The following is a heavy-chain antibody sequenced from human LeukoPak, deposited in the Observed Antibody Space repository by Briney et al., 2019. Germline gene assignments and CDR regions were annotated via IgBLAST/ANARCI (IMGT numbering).Heavy chain of an antibody. J-gene: IGHJ4*02. Sequence: ASVKVSRKASGYTFTGYYMHWVRQAPGQGLEWMGWINPNTGDTNYAQKFQGRVTMTRDTSVSTAYMELSRLRSDDTAVYYCARLRDKPTFDYWGQGTLVTVSP. D-gene: IGHD1-14*01. CDR1: GYTFTGYY. CDR2: INPNTGDT. V-gene: IGHV1-2*02. CDR3: ARLRDKPTFDY.